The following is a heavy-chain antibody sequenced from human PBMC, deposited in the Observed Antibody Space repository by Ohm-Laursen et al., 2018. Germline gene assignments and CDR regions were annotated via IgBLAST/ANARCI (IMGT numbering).Heavy chain of an antibody. V-gene: IGHV2-5*02. Sequence: PTQTLTLTCTFSGFSLRTSEVSVGWLRQPPGKALEWLTVIYWDDAKRYSPSLESRFTITKDTSKNQVVLRMTKMDPVDTATYYCVRILTGYFYYWGQGTLLTVSS. CDR3: VRILTGYFYY. J-gene: IGHJ4*02. CDR2: IYWDDAK. D-gene: IGHD3-9*01. CDR1: GFSLRTSEVS.